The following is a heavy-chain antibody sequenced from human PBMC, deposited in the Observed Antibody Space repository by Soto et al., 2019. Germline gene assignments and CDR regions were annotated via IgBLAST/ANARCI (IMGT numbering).Heavy chain of an antibody. CDR3: ARDGQRAFCSSTSCYAGNDY. CDR2: ISAYSGNT. V-gene: IGHV1-18*01. D-gene: IGHD2-2*01. CDR1: GYTFTSYG. J-gene: IGHJ4*02. Sequence: QIQLVQSGAEVKKPGASVKVSCKASGYTFTSYGISWVRQAPGQGLEWMGWISAYSGNTNYAQRLQGKVTMTTDTSTSTAYRELRRLRSDDTAVYFCARDGQRAFCSSTSCYAGNDYWGQGTLVTVSS.